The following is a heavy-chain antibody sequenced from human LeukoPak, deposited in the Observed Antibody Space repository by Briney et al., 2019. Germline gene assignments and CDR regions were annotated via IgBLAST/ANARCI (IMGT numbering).Heavy chain of an antibody. CDR2: IIPIFGTA. D-gene: IGHD3-16*02. V-gene: IGHV1-69*13. CDR1: GGTFSSYA. J-gene: IGHJ4*02. Sequence: SVKVPCKASGGTFSSYAISWVRQAPGQGLEWMGGIIPIFGTANYAQKFQGRVTITADESTSTAYMELSSLRSEDTAVYYCARGGPGYDYVWGSYRCDYWGQGTLVTVSS. CDR3: ARGGPGYDYVWGSYRCDY.